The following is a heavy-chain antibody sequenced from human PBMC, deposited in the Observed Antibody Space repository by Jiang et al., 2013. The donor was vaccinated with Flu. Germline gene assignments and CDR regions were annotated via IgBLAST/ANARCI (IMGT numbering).Heavy chain of an antibody. D-gene: IGHD4-17*01. CDR1: GFTFSSYS. V-gene: IGHV3-48*02. CDR3: ASLYGDYAQAPADDY. Sequence: VESGGGVVQPGRSLRLSCAASGFTFSSYSMNWVRQAPGKGLEWVSYISSSSSTIYYADSVKGRFTISRDNAKNSLYLQMNSLRDEDTAVYYCASLYGDYAQAPADDYWGQGTLVTVSS. J-gene: IGHJ4*02. CDR2: ISSSSSTI.